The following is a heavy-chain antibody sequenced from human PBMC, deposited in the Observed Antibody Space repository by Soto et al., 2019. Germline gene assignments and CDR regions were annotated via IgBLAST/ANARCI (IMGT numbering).Heavy chain of an antibody. CDR1: GGTFSRYP. D-gene: IGHD4-4*01. CDR2: IIPIFGTI. CDR3: ARPRTVAATKGYDY. Sequence: QVQLVQSGAEVKKVGSSVKVPCKASGGTFSRYPIAWVRQAPGHGLEWMGQIIPIFGTISHAQNFQGRITITADESTSTAYMELSSLRSDDTAVYYCARPRTVAATKGYDYWGQGTLVTVSS. J-gene: IGHJ4*02. V-gene: IGHV1-69*01.